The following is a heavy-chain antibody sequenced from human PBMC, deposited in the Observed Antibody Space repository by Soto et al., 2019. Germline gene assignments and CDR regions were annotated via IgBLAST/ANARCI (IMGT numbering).Heavy chain of an antibody. CDR3: AKETIQVGGPNYFDY. Sequence: VQLVESGGGVVQPGRSLRLLCEASGFPFSRNGMHWVRQAPGMGLEWVAVISWDGLAQYYGDSVRGRFTISRDNSQSTLYLQMNSLRTEDTAIYYCAKETIQVGGPNYFDYWGQGVLVTVSS. D-gene: IGHD1-1*01. CDR1: GFPFSRNG. CDR2: ISWDGLAQ. J-gene: IGHJ4*02. V-gene: IGHV3-30*18.